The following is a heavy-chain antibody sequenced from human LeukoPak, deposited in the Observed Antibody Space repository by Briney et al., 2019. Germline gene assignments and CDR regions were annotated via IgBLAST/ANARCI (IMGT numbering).Heavy chain of an antibody. CDR2: IYYSGST. J-gene: IGHJ6*03. V-gene: IGHV4-59*11. CDR3: ARSQYYYYMDV. CDR1: GGSISSHY. Sequence: SETLSLTCTVSGGSISSHYWSWIRQPPGKGLEWIGYIYYSGSTNYNPSLKSRVTISVDTSKNQFSLKLSSVTAADTAVYCCARSQYYYYMDVWGKGTTVTISS.